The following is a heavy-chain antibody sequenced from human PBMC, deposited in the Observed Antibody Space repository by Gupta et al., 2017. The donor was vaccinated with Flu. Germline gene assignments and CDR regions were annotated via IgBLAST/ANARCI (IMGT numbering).Heavy chain of an antibody. CDR3: ARAPPWALDV. CDR2: IHHSGLS. J-gene: IGHJ4*02. Sequence: QVALQQWGPGLVNPPETLPLTCPVHSGSFTDYWQPWIRQPPGKGLEWIGKIHHSGLSKYRPARKSQLIISVGVSKNQFSLSLTFVTAADTAVYYCARAPPWALDVWGPGVPVTVSS. V-gene: IGHV4-34*01. D-gene: IGHD7-27*01. CDR1: SGSFTDYW.